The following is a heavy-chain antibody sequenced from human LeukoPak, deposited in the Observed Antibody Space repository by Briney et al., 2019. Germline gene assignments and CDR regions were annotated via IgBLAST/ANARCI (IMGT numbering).Heavy chain of an antibody. D-gene: IGHD3-3*01. J-gene: IGHJ6*02. CDR1: GGPLSSYY. CDR3: ARGPYDFWSGYSPMDV. V-gene: IGHV4-59*01. Sequence: SETLSLTCTVSGGPLSSYYWSWIRQPPGKGLEWIGYIYYSGSTNYNPSLKSRVTISVDTSKNQFSLKLSSVTAADTAVYYCARGPYDFWSGYSPMDVWGQGTTVTVSS. CDR2: IYYSGST.